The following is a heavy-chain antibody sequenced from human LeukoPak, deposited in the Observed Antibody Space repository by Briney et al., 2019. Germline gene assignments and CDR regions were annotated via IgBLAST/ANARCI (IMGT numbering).Heavy chain of an antibody. CDR2: INHSGST. CDR1: GGSYSGYY. CDR3: ARGGYSSSSLGYYGMDV. V-gene: IGHV4-34*01. D-gene: IGHD6-6*01. Sequence: SETLSLTCAVYGGSYSGYYWSWIRQRPGKGLEWIGEINHSGSTNYNPSLKSRVTISVDTSKNQFSLKLSAVTAADTAVYYCARGGYSSSSLGYYGMDVWGQGTTVTASS. J-gene: IGHJ6*02.